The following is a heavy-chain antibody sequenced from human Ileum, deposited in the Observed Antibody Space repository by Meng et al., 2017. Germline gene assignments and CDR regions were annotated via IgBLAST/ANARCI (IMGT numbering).Heavy chain of an antibody. D-gene: IGHD3-22*01. Sequence: ASVKVSCKTSGYTFTSYNLHWFRRAPGQGLEWMGIMRPNGGGPTYPPTFQGRVAMTTDTSTRTVYLELSSLTSDDTGVYYCARELFLGYYFDFWGQGTLVTVSS. CDR1: GYTFTSYN. CDR2: MRPNGGGP. J-gene: IGHJ4*02. CDR3: ARELFLGYYFDF. V-gene: IGHV1-46*01.